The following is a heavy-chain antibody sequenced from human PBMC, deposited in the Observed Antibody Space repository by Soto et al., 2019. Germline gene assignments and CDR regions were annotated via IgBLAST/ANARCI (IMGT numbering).Heavy chain of an antibody. CDR1: GYTFTSYG. CDR3: ARDPLPLYYYDSSGYCDYFDY. D-gene: IGHD3-22*01. J-gene: IGHJ4*02. CDR2: ISAYNGNT. Sequence: ASVKVSCKASGYTFTSYGISWVRQAPGQGLEWMGWISAYNGNTNYAQKLQGRVTMTTDTSTSTAYMELRSLRSDDTAVYYCARDPLPLYYYDSSGYCDYFDYWGQGTLVTVSS. V-gene: IGHV1-18*01.